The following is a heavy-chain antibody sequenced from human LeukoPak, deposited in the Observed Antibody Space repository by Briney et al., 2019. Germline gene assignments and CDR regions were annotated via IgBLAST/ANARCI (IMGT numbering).Heavy chain of an antibody. CDR2: IIPIFGTA. D-gene: IGHD2-21*01. V-gene: IGHV1-69*01. Sequence: ASVKVSCKASGGTFSSYAISWVRQAPVQGLEWMGGIIPIFGTANYAQKFQGRVTITADESTSTAYMELSSLRFEDTAVYYCTRSVRNGHIDYWGQGTLVTVSS. CDR1: GGTFSSYA. CDR3: TRSVRNGHIDY. J-gene: IGHJ4*02.